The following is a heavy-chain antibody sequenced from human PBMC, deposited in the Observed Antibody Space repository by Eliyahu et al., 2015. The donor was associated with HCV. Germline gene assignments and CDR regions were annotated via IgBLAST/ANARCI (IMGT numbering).Heavy chain of an antibody. CDR1: GFXFXSYA. CDR3: ARDRHPDSWYYFDY. V-gene: IGHV3-23*01. J-gene: IGHJ4*02. D-gene: IGHD6-13*01. Sequence: EVQLLESGGGLVQPGGSLRLSCAASGFXFXSYAMSWVRLAPGKGLEWVSAISGSSSSKYYPDSVKGRFTISRDNSKSTLYLQLNSLRAEDSAVYFCARDRHPDSWYYFDYWGQGTLVTVSS. CDR2: ISGSSSSK.